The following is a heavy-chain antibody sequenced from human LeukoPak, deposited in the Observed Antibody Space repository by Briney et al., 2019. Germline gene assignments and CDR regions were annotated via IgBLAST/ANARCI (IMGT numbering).Heavy chain of an antibody. CDR3: ARQASGYSGYLPKYCFDY. V-gene: IGHV4-39*01. CDR2: IYYSGST. CDR1: GGSISSSSYY. J-gene: IGHJ4*02. D-gene: IGHD5-12*01. Sequence: PSETLSLTCTVSGGSISSSSYYWGWLRQPPGKGLDWIGTIYYSGSTYYNPSLKSRVAISVDTSKNQFSLKLSSVTAADTAVYYCARQASGYSGYLPKYCFDYWGQGTLVTVSS.